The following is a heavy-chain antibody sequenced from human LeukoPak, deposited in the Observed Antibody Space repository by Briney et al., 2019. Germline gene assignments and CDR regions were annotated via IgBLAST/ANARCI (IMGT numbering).Heavy chain of an antibody. V-gene: IGHV4-34*01. J-gene: IGHJ6*02. Sequence: SETLSLTCAVSGESFSGYFWTWIRQPPGKGLEWSGESYHFGSIDYNPSLKSRVTISVDTSKKQFSLNVRSVTDADTAVYFCARGRLQLWSFPLPYNHYAIDVWGQGTTVTVSS. CDR3: ARGRLQLWSFPLPYNHYAIDV. D-gene: IGHD5-18*01. CDR2: SYHFGSI. CDR1: GESFSGYF.